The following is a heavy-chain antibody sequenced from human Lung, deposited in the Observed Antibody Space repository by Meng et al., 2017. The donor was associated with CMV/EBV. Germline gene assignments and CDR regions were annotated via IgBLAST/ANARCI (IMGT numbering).Heavy chain of an antibody. CDR2: ISHAGTT. Sequence: SETXSLXCRVYGGSIIGYFWSWIRQPPGKGLEWIGEISHAGTTNYNPSLKSRVSLSLDMSKHQFSLNLSSLTAADTAVYYCARVSSVSSSSLWGQVTLVTVDS. CDR1: GGSIIGYF. D-gene: IGHD6-6*01. J-gene: IGHJ4*02. CDR3: ARVSSVSSSSL. V-gene: IGHV4-34*01.